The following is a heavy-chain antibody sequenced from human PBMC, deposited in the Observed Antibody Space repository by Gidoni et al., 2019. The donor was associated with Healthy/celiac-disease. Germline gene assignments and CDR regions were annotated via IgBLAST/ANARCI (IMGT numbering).Heavy chain of an antibody. J-gene: IGHJ4*02. Sequence: EVQLLESGGGLVQPGGSLRLSFAASGFTVSSNYMSWVRQAPGKGLEWVSVIYSGGSTYYADSVKGRFTISRDNSKNTLYLKMNSLRAEDTAVYYCAREDPTVEWGQGTLVTVSS. D-gene: IGHD4-17*01. CDR1: GFTVSSNY. CDR3: AREDPTVE. V-gene: IGHV3-66*01. CDR2: IYSGGST.